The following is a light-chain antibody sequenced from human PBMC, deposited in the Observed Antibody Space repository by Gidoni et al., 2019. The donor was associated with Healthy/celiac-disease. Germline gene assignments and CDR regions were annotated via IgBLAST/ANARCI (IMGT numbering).Light chain of an antibody. CDR2: KAS. CDR1: QSISSW. J-gene: IGKJ2*01. CDR3: QQYNSYWYT. Sequence: IQMTQSPSTLSAYVADRVTITCRASQSISSWLAWYQQTPGKAPKLLIYKASSLDSGVPSRFSGSGSGTEFTLTISSLQPDDFATYYCQQYNSYWYTFGQGTKLEIK. V-gene: IGKV1-5*03.